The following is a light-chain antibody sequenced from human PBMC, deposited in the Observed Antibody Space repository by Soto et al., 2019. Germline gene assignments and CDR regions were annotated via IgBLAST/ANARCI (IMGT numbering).Light chain of an antibody. CDR3: MQSTQIPPS. CDR2: DVS. CDR1: QSLLHITGETF. J-gene: IGKJ5*01. V-gene: IGKV2D-29*02. Sequence: DDVMTQTPLSLSVAPGQPASISGKSSQSLLHITGETFLFWSLQKPGQSPQLLIYDVSTRVSGVPDRFSGLGLGTDFTLEISRVESDDVGIYYCMQSTQIPPSFGQGTRLGI.